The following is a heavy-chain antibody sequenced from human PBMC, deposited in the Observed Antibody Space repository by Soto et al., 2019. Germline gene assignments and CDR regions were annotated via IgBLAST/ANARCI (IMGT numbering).Heavy chain of an antibody. D-gene: IGHD3-22*01. CDR1: GCSISSSSYY. J-gene: IGHJ4*02. CDR3: ARIRPYYYDSSGYRLFDY. Sequence: SETLSLTCPVSGCSISSSSYYWGWIRQPPGKGLEWIGSIYYSGSTYYNPSLKSRVTISVDTSKNQFSLKLSSVTAADTAVYYCARIRPYYYDSSGYRLFDYWGQGTLVNVSS. V-gene: IGHV4-39*01. CDR2: IYYSGST.